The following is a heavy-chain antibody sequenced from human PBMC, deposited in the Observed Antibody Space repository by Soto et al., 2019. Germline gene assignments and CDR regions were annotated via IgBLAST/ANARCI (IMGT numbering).Heavy chain of an antibody. V-gene: IGHV1-8*02. CDR1: GYTFINFD. CDR3: ARMASAGTLNWFDP. CDR2: MNPGSGKT. Sequence: ASVKVSCKASGYTFINFDISWVRQATGQGLEWMGWMNPGSGKTGYANKFQGRVTMTRDASTGTAHLELSSLTSEDTAVYYCARMASAGTLNWFDPGGQGTLVTVSS. D-gene: IGHD6-13*01. J-gene: IGHJ5*02.